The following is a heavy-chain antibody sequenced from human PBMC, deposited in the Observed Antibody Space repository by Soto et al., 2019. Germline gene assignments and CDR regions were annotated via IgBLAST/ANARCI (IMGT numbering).Heavy chain of an antibody. CDR3: VTTAAYCSGTSCYDFDY. CDR1: GGSISSSSNYY. V-gene: IGHV4-39*01. CDR2: IYFSGNT. D-gene: IGHD2-2*01. J-gene: IGHJ4*02. Sequence: PSETLSLTCTVSGGSISSSSNYYWGWIRQPPGKGLEWIGSIYFSGNTYYSPSLRSRVTLSVDTSKNQFSLNLYSVTAADTAVYYCVTTAAYCSGTSCYDFDYWGQGTLVTVSS.